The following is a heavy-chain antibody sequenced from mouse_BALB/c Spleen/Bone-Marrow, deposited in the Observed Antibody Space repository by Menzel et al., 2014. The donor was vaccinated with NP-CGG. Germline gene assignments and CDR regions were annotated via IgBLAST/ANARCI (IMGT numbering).Heavy chain of an antibody. Sequence: GKLQESGGGLVQSGGSLIPSCAASGFDLCRFWMTRVRPPPGKGPEWIGEINTDSIMINYKISLMNKVIISRDKAKNTIYLQMGKLRSKDSALNNWERLHYYGCVDYCGQATSATVSS. V-gene: IGHV4-1*02. CDR1: GFDLCRFW. CDR3: ERLHYYGCVDY. D-gene: IGHD1-2*01. CDR2: INTDSIMI. J-gene: IGHJ4*01.